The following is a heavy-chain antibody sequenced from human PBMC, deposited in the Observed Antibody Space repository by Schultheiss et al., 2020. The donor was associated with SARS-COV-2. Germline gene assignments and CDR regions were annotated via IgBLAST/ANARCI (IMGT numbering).Heavy chain of an antibody. D-gene: IGHD5-18*01. Sequence: GGSLRLSCAASGFTFSSYGMHWVRQAPGKGLEWVAVIWYDGSNKYYADSVKGRFTISRDNSKNTLYLQMNSLRAEDTAVYYCARGGYSYGDTFYYWGQGTLVTVSS. CDR2: IWYDGSNK. CDR3: ARGGYSYGDTFYY. J-gene: IGHJ4*02. CDR1: GFTFSSYG. V-gene: IGHV3-33*08.